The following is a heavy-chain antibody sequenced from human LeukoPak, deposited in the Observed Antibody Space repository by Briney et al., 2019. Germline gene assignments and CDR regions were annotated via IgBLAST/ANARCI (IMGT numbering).Heavy chain of an antibody. D-gene: IGHD3-3*01. J-gene: IGHJ4*02. CDR1: GFTFSSYA. CDR3: AKVTDGGVVIIMFDY. CDR2: ISGSGGST. Sequence: AGGSLRLSCAASGFTFSSYAMSWVRQAPGKGLEWVSAISGSGGSTYYADSVKGRFTISRDNSKNTLYLQMNSLRAEDTAVYYCAKVTDGGVVIIMFDYWGQGTLVTVSS. V-gene: IGHV3-23*01.